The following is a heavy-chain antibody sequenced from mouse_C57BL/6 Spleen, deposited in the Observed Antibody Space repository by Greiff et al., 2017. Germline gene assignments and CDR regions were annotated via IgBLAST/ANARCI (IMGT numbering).Heavy chain of an antibody. J-gene: IGHJ3*01. Sequence: QVQLQQSGAELVRPGTSVKMSCKASGYTFTNYWIGWAKQRPGHGLEWIGMIYPGGGYTNYNEKFKGKATLTADKSSSTAYMQFSSLTSEDSAIYYCARSDYGSSPSWFAYWGQGTLVTVSA. D-gene: IGHD1-1*01. CDR2: IYPGGGYT. V-gene: IGHV1-63*01. CDR1: GYTFTNYW. CDR3: ARSDYGSSPSWFAY.